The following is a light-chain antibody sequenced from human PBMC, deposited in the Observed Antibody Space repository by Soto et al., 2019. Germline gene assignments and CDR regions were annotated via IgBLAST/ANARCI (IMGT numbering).Light chain of an antibody. CDR3: QQSYSTPPT. V-gene: IGKV1-39*01. CDR2: AAS. J-gene: IGKJ1*01. CDR1: QSISSY. Sequence: DIQMTQSPSSLSASVGDRVTITCRASQSISSYLNWYQQKPGKAPKLLIYAASSLQSGVPSRFSGSGSGTDFTLTISSLQPEDVATYYCQQSYSTPPTFGQGTKVESK.